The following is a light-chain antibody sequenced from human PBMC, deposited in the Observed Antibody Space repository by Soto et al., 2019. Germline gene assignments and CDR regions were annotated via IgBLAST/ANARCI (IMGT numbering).Light chain of an antibody. CDR1: QSVSSN. J-gene: IGKJ1*01. CDR3: QQFNNWPQT. CDR2: GAS. V-gene: IGKV3-15*01. Sequence: EIVMTQSPATLSWSAGERATLSGRASQSVSSNLAWYQQKPGQAPRLLIYGASTRATGIPARFSGSGSGTEFTLTISSLQSEDFAVYYCQQFNNWPQTFGQGTKVDIK.